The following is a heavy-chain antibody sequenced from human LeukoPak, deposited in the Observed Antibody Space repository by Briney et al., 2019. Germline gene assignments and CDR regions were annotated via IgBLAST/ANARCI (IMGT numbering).Heavy chain of an antibody. V-gene: IGHV1-69*04. D-gene: IGHD6-13*01. CDR2: IIPILGIA. J-gene: IGHJ4*02. CDR1: GGTFSSYA. CDR3: ARDLGSSWYFPLDY. Sequence: SVKVSCKASGGTFSSYAISWVRQAPGQGLEWMGRIIPILGIANYAQKFQGRVTITADKSTSTDYMELSSLRSEDTAVYYCARDLGSSWYFPLDYWGQGTLVTVSS.